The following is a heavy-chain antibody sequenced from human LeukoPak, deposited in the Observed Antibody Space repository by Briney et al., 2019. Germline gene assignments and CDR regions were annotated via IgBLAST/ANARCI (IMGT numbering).Heavy chain of an antibody. Sequence: NPSETLSLTCTVSGGSISSGDYYWSWIRQPPGKGLEWIGYIYYSGSTYYNPSLKSRVTISVDTSKNQFSLKLSSVTAADTAVYYCARGILTGYDAFVLDYWGQGTLVTVSS. CDR1: GGSISSGDYY. J-gene: IGHJ4*02. V-gene: IGHV4-30-4*01. D-gene: IGHD3-9*01. CDR3: ARGILTGYDAFVLDY. CDR2: IYYSGST.